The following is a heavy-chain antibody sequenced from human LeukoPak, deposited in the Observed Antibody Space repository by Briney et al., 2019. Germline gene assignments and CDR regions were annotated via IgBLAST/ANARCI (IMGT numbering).Heavy chain of an antibody. Sequence: GGSLSLSCAASGFTVSSNYMSWVRQAPGKGLEWVSVIYSGGSTYYADSVKGRFTISRDNSKNTLYLQMNSLRAEDTAVYYCAKDDYYDTSGYRDWGQGTLVTVSS. CDR1: GFTVSSNY. CDR3: AKDDYYDTSGYRD. D-gene: IGHD3-22*01. J-gene: IGHJ4*02. CDR2: IYSGGST. V-gene: IGHV3-53*01.